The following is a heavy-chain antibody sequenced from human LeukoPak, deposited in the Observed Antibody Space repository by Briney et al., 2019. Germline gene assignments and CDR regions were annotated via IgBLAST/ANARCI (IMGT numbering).Heavy chain of an antibody. CDR2: ISGSGGST. CDR1: GFTFCSYA. CDR3: ARVITGSTYGQFDY. J-gene: IGHJ4*02. Sequence: GGSLRLSCAASGFTFCSYAMSWVRQAPGKGLEWVSAISGSGGSTYYADSVKGRFTISRDNAKNTVFLQMNSLRAEDAAVYYCARVITGSTYGQFDYWGQGALATVSS. D-gene: IGHD5-18*01. V-gene: IGHV3-23*01.